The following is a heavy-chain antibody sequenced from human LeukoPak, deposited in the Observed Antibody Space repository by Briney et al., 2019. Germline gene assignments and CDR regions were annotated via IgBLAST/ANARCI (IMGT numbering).Heavy chain of an antibody. Sequence: SVKVSCKASGGTFSSYAIRWVRQAPGQGLEWMGRIIPILGIANYVQKFQGRVTITADKSTSTAYMELSSLRSEDTAVYYCARVPSSGWNEENYYYGMDVWGQGTTVTVSS. CDR3: ARVPSSGWNEENYYYGMDV. CDR1: GGTFSSYA. V-gene: IGHV1-69*04. D-gene: IGHD6-19*01. J-gene: IGHJ6*02. CDR2: IIPILGIA.